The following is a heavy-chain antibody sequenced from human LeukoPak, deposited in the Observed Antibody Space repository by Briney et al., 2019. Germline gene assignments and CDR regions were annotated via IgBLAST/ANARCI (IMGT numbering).Heavy chain of an antibody. CDR1: GFTFNTYA. V-gene: IGHV3-74*01. D-gene: IGHD3-10*01. CDR3: ARDYVSGSFGP. J-gene: IGHJ5*02. CDR2: INSDGSST. Sequence: GGSLRLSCAASGFTFNTYAMTWVRQAPGKGLVWVSRINSDGSSTSYADSVKGRFTISRDNAKNTLYLQMNSLRAEDTAVYYCARDYVSGSFGPWGQGTLVTVSS.